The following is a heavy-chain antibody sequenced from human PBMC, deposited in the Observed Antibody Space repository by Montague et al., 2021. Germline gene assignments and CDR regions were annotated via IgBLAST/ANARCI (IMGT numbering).Heavy chain of an antibody. CDR3: VRVGKMGGAFRDH. J-gene: IGHJ4*02. Sequence: SETLSLTCDVYGGSFSDYYWTWIRQSPGKGLEWIGYIFDTGDTTYNPSLSRRVTISIDTSKNQFFLELTSVTAADTAVYYCVRVGKMGGAFRDHWGQGRLVTVSS. D-gene: IGHD4-23*01. V-gene: IGHV4-34*12. CDR2: IFDTGDT. CDR1: GGSFSDYY.